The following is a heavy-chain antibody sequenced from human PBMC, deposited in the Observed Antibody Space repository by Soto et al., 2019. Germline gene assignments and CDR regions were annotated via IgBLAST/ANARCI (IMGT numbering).Heavy chain of an antibody. V-gene: IGHV1-69*12. CDR1: GGTFSSYA. CDR2: IIPIFGTA. D-gene: IGHD3-10*01. J-gene: IGHJ6*02. Sequence: QVQLVQSGAEVKKPGSSVKVSCKASGGTFSSYAISWVRQAPGQGLEWMGGIIPIFGTANYAQKFQGRVTITADESTSTAYMELSSLRSEDTAVYYGAREGGSGNFRYYAMDVWGQGTTVTVSS. CDR3: AREGGSGNFRYYAMDV.